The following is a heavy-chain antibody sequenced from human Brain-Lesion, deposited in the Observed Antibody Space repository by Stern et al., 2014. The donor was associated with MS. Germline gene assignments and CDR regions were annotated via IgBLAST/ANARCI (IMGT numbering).Heavy chain of an antibody. J-gene: IGHJ4*02. CDR1: GYTLTELS. V-gene: IGHV1-24*01. CDR2: FDPEGGET. CDR3: ATLSPGAGGNYYRHFDY. D-gene: IGHD1-26*01. Sequence: QVQLVPSGAEVKKPGASVKVSCKVSGYTLTELSMHWVRQAPRKGLEWMGGFDPEGGETIYAQKFQGRVTMTEDTSTDTAYMELSSLRSEDTAVYYCATLSPGAGGNYYRHFDYWGQGTLVTVSS.